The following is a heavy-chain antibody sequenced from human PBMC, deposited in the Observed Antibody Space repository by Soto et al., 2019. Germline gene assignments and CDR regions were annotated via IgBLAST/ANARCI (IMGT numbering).Heavy chain of an antibody. CDR3: ASGWFGEFVYYFDY. Sequence: QVQLVQSGAEVKKPGASVKVSCKASGYTFTSYGISWVRQAPGQGLEWMGWISAYNGHTNYAQTLQGRVTMTTDTSTSTAYMELRSLGSDDTAVYYCASGWFGEFVYYFDYWGQGTLVTVSS. J-gene: IGHJ4*02. CDR2: ISAYNGHT. CDR1: GYTFTSYG. V-gene: IGHV1-18*01. D-gene: IGHD3-10*01.